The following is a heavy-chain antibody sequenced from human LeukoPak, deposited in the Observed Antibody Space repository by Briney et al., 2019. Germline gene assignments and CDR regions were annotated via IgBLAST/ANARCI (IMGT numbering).Heavy chain of an antibody. CDR1: GGSFSAYY. CDR2: INHSGST. CDR3: ARPPRRAAHGYFDL. J-gene: IGHJ2*01. D-gene: IGHD2-15*01. Sequence: PSETLSLTCAVYGGSFSAYYWTWIRQPPGKGLEWIGEINHSGSTNYNPSLKSRVIISIDTSKNQFSLTLTSVTAADTAIYYCARPPRRAAHGYFDLWGRGTLVTVSS. V-gene: IGHV4-34*01.